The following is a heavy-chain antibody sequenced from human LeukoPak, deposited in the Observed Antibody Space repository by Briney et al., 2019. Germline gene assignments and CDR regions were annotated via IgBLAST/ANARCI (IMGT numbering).Heavy chain of an antibody. CDR3: ARLARSTRDYSWHFDL. Sequence: SETLSLTCTVSGVSVSSNNYYWTWLRQPPGMGLQWIGTVFYSGTTYYNPSLKSRATTSVDTSKNQFSLKLSSVTVADMAVYYCARLARSTRDYSWHFDLWGRGTLVTVSS. CDR2: VFYSGTT. V-gene: IGHV4-39*01. D-gene: IGHD4-17*01. J-gene: IGHJ2*01. CDR1: GVSVSSNNYY.